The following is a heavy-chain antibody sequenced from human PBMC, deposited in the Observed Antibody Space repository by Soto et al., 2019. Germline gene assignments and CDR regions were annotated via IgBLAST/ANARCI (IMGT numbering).Heavy chain of an antibody. V-gene: IGHV3-33*01. CDR3: ARGSNCSGGSCYPKKLYYYYGMDV. CDR1: GFTFSSYG. Sequence: QVQLVESGGGVVQPGRSLRLSCAASGFTFSSYGMHWVRQAPGKGLEWVAVIWYDGSNKYYADSVKGRFTISRDNSKNTLYLQMNSLRAEDTAVYYCARGSNCSGGSCYPKKLYYYYGMDVWGQGTTVTVSS. J-gene: IGHJ6*02. D-gene: IGHD2-15*01. CDR2: IWYDGSNK.